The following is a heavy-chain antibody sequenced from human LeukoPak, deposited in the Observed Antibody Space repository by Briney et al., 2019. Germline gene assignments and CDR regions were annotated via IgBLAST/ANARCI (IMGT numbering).Heavy chain of an antibody. Sequence: GGSLRLSCAPSGFTFDDYAMHWVRQAPGKGLDWLSGISWNSGSIGYADSVKGRFTISRDNAKNSLYLQMNSLRAEDTALYYCAKATGYDSSVDYYYMDVWGKGTTVTVSS. D-gene: IGHD3-22*01. CDR3: AKATGYDSSVDYYYMDV. CDR2: ISWNSGSI. CDR1: GFTFDDYA. V-gene: IGHV3-9*01. J-gene: IGHJ6*03.